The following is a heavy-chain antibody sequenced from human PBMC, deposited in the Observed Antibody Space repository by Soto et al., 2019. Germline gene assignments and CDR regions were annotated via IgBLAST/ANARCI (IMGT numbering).Heavy chain of an antibody. V-gene: IGHV3-23*01. J-gene: IGHJ4*02. CDR2: ISADGART. Sequence: GGSLRLSCAASGFTFSSYSMTWVRQGPEKGLEWVSEISADGARTYYADSVKGRFTVSRDNSKNTVYLQMNSLRAEDTAVYYCAQNFDYWGQGTLVTVSS. CDR3: AQNFDY. CDR1: GFTFSSYS.